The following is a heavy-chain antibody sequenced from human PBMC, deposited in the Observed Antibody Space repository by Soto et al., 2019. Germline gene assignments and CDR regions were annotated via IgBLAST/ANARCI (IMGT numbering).Heavy chain of an antibody. V-gene: IGHV1-18*01. Sequence: ASVKVSCKASGYTFTSYGISLVRQAPGQGLEWMGWISAYNGNTNYAQKLQGRVTMTTDTSTSTAYMELRSLRSDDTAVYYCARDREDIVVVPAAMLGYYYYYGMDVWGQGTTVTV. CDR2: ISAYNGNT. CDR1: GYTFTSYG. CDR3: ARDREDIVVVPAAMLGYYYYYGMDV. D-gene: IGHD2-2*01. J-gene: IGHJ6*02.